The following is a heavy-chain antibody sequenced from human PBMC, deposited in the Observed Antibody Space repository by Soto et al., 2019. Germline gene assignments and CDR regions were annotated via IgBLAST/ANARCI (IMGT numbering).Heavy chain of an antibody. V-gene: IGHV4-30-4*01. CDR3: ARDGGYGDYDY. CDR1: GGSISSGDYY. D-gene: IGHD4-17*01. J-gene: IGHJ4*02. CDR2: IYYSGST. Sequence: SETLSLTCTVSGGSISSGDYYWSWIRQPPGKGLEWIGYIYYSGSTYYNPSLKSRVTISVDTSKNQFSLKLSSVTAADTAVYYCARDGGYGDYDYWGQGTLVTVSS.